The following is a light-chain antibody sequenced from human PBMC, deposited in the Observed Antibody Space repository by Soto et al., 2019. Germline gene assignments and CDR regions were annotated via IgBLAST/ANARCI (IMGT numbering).Light chain of an antibody. CDR3: QQGANWPLT. Sequence: IVLTQSPATLSLSPGERATLSCRASQSLSSYLAWYQQKPGQAPRLLIYDTSNRATGIPARFSGSGSGTDFTLTISSLEPEDFAVYYCQQGANWPLTFGGGTKVAIK. V-gene: IGKV3-11*01. CDR2: DTS. CDR1: QSLSSY. J-gene: IGKJ4*01.